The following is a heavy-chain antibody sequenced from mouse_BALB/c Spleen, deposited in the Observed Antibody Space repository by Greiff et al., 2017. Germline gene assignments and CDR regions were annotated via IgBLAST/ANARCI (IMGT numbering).Heavy chain of an antibody. D-gene: IGHD2-4*01. Sequence: EVQLQQSGPDLVKPSQSLSLTCTVTGYSITSGYSWHWIRQFPGNKLEWMGYIHYSGSTNYNPSLKSRISITRDTSKNQFFLQLNSVTTEDTATYYCASKGWDYDGTWFAYWCQGTLVTVSA. V-gene: IGHV3-1*02. CDR2: IHYSGST. CDR3: ASKGWDYDGTWFAY. J-gene: IGHJ3*01. CDR1: GYSITSGYS.